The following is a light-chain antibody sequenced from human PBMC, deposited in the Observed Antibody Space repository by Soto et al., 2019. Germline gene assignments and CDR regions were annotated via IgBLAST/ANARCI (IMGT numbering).Light chain of an antibody. CDR2: GAS. J-gene: IGKJ5*01. CDR3: QQYKNWPFT. V-gene: IGKV3-15*01. CDR1: QSVTAN. Sequence: EIVMTQSPATLCVSLGDTVTLSCKASQSVTANLAWYQHKPGQAPRLLVSGASTRATGVPARFSGSGSDTVFSLSISSLQSEDSAVYFCQQYKNWPFTFGQGTRLEIK.